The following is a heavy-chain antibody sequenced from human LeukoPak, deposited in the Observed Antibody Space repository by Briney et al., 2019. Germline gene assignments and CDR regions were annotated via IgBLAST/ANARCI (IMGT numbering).Heavy chain of an antibody. CDR3: AKDGAAAGHNWFDP. CDR1: EFTFSTYS. V-gene: IGHV3-21*04. D-gene: IGHD6-13*01. CDR2: ISSNNRYI. J-gene: IGHJ5*02. Sequence: NAGGSLRLSCAASEFTFSTYSMNWVRQAPGKGLEWVSSISSNNRYIYYADSVKGRFTISRDNSKNTLYLQMNSLRAEDTVVYYCAKDGAAAGHNWFDPWGQGTLVTVS.